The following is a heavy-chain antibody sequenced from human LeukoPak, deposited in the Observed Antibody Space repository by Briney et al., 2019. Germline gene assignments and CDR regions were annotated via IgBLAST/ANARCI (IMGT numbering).Heavy chain of an antibody. CDR3: ARCSGYDFFYPD. Sequence: GGSLRLSCAASGFTFSSYAMSWVRQAPGKGLEWVSAMSGSGGSTYYAGSVKGRFSISRDNSKNTLFLQMNSLRAEDTAVYYCARCSGYDFFYPDWGQGTMVTVSS. D-gene: IGHD5-12*01. V-gene: IGHV3-23*01. J-gene: IGHJ3*01. CDR2: MSGSGGST. CDR1: GFTFSSYA.